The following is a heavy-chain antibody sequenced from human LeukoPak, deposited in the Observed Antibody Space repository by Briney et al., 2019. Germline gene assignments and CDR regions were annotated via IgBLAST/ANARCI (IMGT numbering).Heavy chain of an antibody. CDR1: GYTFSDYF. CDR2: INPKKGDT. Sequence: ASVKVSCRSSGYTFSDYFVHWVRQAPGQGLEWMGWINPKKGDTTYAQSFQGRVTMTRDTSINATYMELNSLRSDDTAVYYCARGYEYGWFDPWGQGTLVTVSS. J-gene: IGHJ5*02. CDR3: ARGYEYGWFDP. V-gene: IGHV1-2*02. D-gene: IGHD3-16*01.